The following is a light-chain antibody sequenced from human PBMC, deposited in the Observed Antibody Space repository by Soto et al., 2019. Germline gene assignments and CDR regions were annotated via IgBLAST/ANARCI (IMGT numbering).Light chain of an antibody. V-gene: IGKV3-20*01. J-gene: IGKJ2*01. Sequence: EIVLTQSPGTLSLSPGERATLSCRASQSVSSAYLAWYQQIPGQAPRLLIYGASSRATGIPERFSGSGSGKDFTLTISGLEPEDFAVYYCQQSGSSFYTFGQGTKLEIK. CDR2: GAS. CDR3: QQSGSSFYT. CDR1: QSVSSAY.